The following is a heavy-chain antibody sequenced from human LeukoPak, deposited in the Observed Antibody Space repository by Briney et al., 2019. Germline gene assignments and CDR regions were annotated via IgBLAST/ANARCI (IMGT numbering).Heavy chain of an antibody. CDR2: IKQDGSEK. CDR3: GAGQRMYYFDY. J-gene: IGHJ4*02. V-gene: IGHV3-7*01. CDR1: GFTFSSYW. D-gene: IGHD6-13*01. Sequence: GGSLRLSCAASGFTFSSYWMSWVRQAPGKGLEWVANIKQDGSEKYYVDSVKGRFTISRDNAKNSLYLQMSSLRAEDTAVYYCGAGQRMYYFDYWGQGTLVTVSS.